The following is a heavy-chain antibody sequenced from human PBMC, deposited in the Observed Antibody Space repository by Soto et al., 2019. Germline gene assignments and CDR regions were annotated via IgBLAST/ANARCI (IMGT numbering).Heavy chain of an antibody. J-gene: IGHJ4*02. V-gene: IGHV3-30*18. CDR2: ISYDGSNK. CDR3: AKILTTVTTIPHDY. D-gene: IGHD4-17*01. CDR1: GFTFSSYG. Sequence: QVQLVESGGGVVQPGRSPRLSCAASGFTFSSYGMHWVRQAPGKGLEWVAVISYDGSNKYYADSVKGRFTISRDNSKNTLYLQMNSLRAEDTAVYYCAKILTTVTTIPHDYWGQGTLVTVSS.